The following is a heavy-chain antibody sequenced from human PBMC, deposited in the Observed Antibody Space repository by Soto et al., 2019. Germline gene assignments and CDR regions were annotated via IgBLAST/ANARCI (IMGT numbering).Heavy chain of an antibody. CDR3: ARGVKERFRGPGMDV. Sequence: QVRLVQSGAEVQKPGSSVKVSCKASGGIFNTYALNWVQQAPGQGLEWVGGIITMFGAGMYAQKFQGRVRITADESTTTASMELSSLRYDDTAVYYWARGVKERFRGPGMDVWGQGTAVTVSS. CDR1: GGIFNTYA. J-gene: IGHJ6*02. CDR2: IITMFGAG. V-gene: IGHV1-69*01. D-gene: IGHD1-1*01.